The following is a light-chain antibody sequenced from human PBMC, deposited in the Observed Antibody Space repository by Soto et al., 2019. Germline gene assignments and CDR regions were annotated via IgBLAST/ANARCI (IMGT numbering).Light chain of an antibody. CDR2: STS. CDR1: TGAVTSGYY. J-gene: IGLJ1*01. V-gene: IGLV7-43*01. Sequence: QTVVTQEPSLTVSPGGTVTLTCASSTGAVTSGYYPNWFQQKPGQAPRPLIYSTSNKHSWTPARFSASLLGGKAALTLSGVQPEDEAEYYCLLYYGGAYVFGAGTKLTV. CDR3: LLYYGGAYV.